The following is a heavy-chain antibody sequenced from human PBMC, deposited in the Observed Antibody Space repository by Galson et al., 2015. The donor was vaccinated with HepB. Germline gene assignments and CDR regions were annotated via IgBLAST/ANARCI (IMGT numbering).Heavy chain of an antibody. J-gene: IGHJ4*02. D-gene: IGHD3-22*01. Sequence: SLRLSCAVSGLNSDTAWMSWVRQAPGKGLEWVGRIRTKTDGGTADYAAPVKGRFTVSRDDSKNTLYLQMNSLKIEDTALYFCTTDWTFYHGGSGSFTVYSIFDYWGQGTLVTVSS. CDR2: IRTKTDGGTA. V-gene: IGHV3-15*01. CDR3: TTDWTFYHGGSGSFTVYSIFDY. CDR1: GLNSDTAW.